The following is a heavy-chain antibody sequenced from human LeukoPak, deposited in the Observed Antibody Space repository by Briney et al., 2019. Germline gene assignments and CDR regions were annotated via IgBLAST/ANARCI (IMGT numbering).Heavy chain of an antibody. V-gene: IGHV3-30*04. D-gene: IGHD1-14*01. CDR3: ARAYPDANGDY. CDR2: ISYDGSNK. J-gene: IGHJ4*02. CDR1: GFTFSSHA. Sequence: GGSLRLSCAASGFTFSSHAMHWVRQAPGKGLEWVAVISYDGSNKYYADSVKGRFTISRDNSKNTLYLQMNSLRAEDTAVYYCARAYPDANGDYWGQGTLVTVSS.